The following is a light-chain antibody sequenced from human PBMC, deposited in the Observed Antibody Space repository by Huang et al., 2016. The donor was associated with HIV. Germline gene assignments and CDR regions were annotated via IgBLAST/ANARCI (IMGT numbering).Light chain of an antibody. CDR1: QSVSNN. CDR3: QQYSDWPLWT. V-gene: IGKV3-15*01. CDR2: GAS. J-gene: IGKJ1*01. Sequence: EIVMTQSPATLSVSPGERATLSCRASQSVSNNLAWYQQKLGQAPRLLIYGASTRATSSPARFSGSGSGTDFTLTISSLQSEDFAVYYCQQYSDWPLWTFGQGSKVEIK.